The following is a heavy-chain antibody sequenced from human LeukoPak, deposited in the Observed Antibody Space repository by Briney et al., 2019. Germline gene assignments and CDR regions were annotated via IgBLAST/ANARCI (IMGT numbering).Heavy chain of an antibody. V-gene: IGHV1-69*02. Sequence: SVKVSCKASGGTFSSYTISWVRQAPGQGLEWMGRIIPILGIANYAQKFQGRVTFTADKSTSTAYMELSSLRSEDTAVYYCARARIAAADVFYYYYYMDVWGKGTTVTVSS. CDR1: GGTFSSYT. CDR2: IIPILGIA. D-gene: IGHD6-13*01. CDR3: ARARIAAADVFYYYYYMDV. J-gene: IGHJ6*03.